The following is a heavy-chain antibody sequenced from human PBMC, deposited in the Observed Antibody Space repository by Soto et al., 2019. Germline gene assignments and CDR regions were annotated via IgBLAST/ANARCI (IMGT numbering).Heavy chain of an antibody. CDR3: AGTPGSHYDFWSGPYYYGMDV. V-gene: IGHV1-69*06. CDR1: GGTFSSYA. Sequence: RASVKVSCKASGGTFSSYAISWVRQAPGQGLEWMGGIIPIFGTANYAQKFQGRVTITADKSTSTAYMELSSLRSEDTAVYYCAGTPGSHYDFWSGPYYYGMDVWGQGTTVTVSS. J-gene: IGHJ6*02. CDR2: IIPIFGTA. D-gene: IGHD3-3*01.